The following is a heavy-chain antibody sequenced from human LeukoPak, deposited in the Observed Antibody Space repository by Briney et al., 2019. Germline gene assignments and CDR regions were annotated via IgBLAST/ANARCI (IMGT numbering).Heavy chain of an antibody. V-gene: IGHV3-74*01. CDR1: GFTFSSYW. D-gene: IGHD2-2*01. CDR2: INSDGSST. J-gene: IGHJ6*02. Sequence: GGSLRLSCAASGFTFSSYWMHWVRRAPGKGLVWVSRINSDGSSTSYADSVKGRFTISRDNAKNTLYLQMNSLRAEDTAVYYCAKSLIYGYCSSTSCYVFRDYGMDVWGQGTTVTVSS. CDR3: AKSLIYGYCSSTSCYVFRDYGMDV.